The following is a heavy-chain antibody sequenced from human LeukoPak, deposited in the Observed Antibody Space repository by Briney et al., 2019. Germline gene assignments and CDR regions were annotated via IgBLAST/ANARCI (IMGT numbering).Heavy chain of an antibody. CDR3: ARELCSTTTCYFDY. V-gene: IGHV4-59*01. J-gene: IGHJ4*02. Sequence: PSETLSLTCSVSGGSISSYYWSWIRQAPGKGLEWIGYIYYTGSTNYNPSLKSRITISVDTSKNQFSLKLNSVTAADTAVYYCARELCSTTTCYFDYWGQGTLVTVSS. CDR2: IYYTGST. CDR1: GGSISSYY. D-gene: IGHD2-2*01.